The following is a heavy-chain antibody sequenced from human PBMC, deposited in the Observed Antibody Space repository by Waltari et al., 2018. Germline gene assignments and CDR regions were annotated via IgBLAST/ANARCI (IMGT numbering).Heavy chain of an antibody. V-gene: IGHV4-34*01. Sequence: QVQLQQWGAGLLKPSETLSLTCAVYGGSFSGYYWSWLRQHPGKGLEWIGEINHSGSTNDNPSLKSRVTISVDTSKNQFSLKLSSVTAADTAVYYCARATGYSYGYYYYGMDVWGQGTTVTVSS. CDR2: INHSGST. CDR1: GGSFSGYY. CDR3: ARATGYSYGYYYYGMDV. D-gene: IGHD5-18*01. J-gene: IGHJ6*02.